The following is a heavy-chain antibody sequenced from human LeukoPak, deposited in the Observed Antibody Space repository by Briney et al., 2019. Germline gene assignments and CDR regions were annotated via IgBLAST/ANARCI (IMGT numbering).Heavy chain of an antibody. V-gene: IGHV4-34*01. D-gene: IGHD3-10*01. CDR3: ARGRRMLAGMEGNLYYYYYYMDV. CDR1: GGSFSGYY. CDR2: INHSGST. Sequence: PSETLSLTCAVYGGSFSGYYWSWIRQPPGKGLEWIGEINHSGSTNYNPSLKSRVTISVDTSKNQFSLKLSSVTAADTAVYYCARGRRMLAGMEGNLYYYYYYMDVWGKGTTVTVSS. J-gene: IGHJ6*03.